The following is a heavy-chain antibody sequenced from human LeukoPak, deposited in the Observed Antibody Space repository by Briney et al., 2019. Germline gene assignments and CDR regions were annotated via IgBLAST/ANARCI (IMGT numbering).Heavy chain of an antibody. J-gene: IGHJ4*02. CDR2: ISSSSSYT. CDR3: ARYRYSFPDY. V-gene: IGHV3-11*03. D-gene: IGHD3-16*02. Sequence: GGSLRLSCAASGFTLSSYAMSWIRQAPGKGLEWVSYISSSSSYTNYADSVKGRFTISRDNAKNSLYLQMNSLRAEDTAVYYCARYRYSFPDYWGQGTLVTVSS. CDR1: GFTLSSYA.